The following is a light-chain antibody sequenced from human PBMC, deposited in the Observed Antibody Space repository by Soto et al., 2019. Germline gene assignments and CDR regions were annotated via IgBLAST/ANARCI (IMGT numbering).Light chain of an antibody. CDR3: QQYGSSVWT. Sequence: ETVLTQSPGTLSLSPGDRATLSCRASQSVTNTYLAWYQQKPGQAPRLLIYAASSRATGIPDRFSGSGSGTDFTLTISRLEPEDFAVYYCQQYGSSVWTFGQGTKVEIK. J-gene: IGKJ1*01. CDR1: QSVTNTY. V-gene: IGKV3-20*01. CDR2: AAS.